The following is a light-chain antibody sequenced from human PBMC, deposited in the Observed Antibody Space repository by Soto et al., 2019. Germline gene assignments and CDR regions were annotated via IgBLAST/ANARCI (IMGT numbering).Light chain of an antibody. J-gene: IGLJ1*01. CDR3: GSYTSSSTYV. Sequence: QSALAQPASVSGSPGQSITISCTGTSSDVGGYNYVSWYQQPPGKAPKLIIYEVSNRPSGVSNRFSGSKSGNTASLTISGLQAEEEADYYCGSYTSSSTYVFGTGTKVTVL. V-gene: IGLV2-14*01. CDR1: SSDVGGYNY. CDR2: EVS.